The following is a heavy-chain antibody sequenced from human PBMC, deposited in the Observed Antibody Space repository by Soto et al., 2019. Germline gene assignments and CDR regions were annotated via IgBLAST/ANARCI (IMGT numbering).Heavy chain of an antibody. Sequence: PGGSLRLPCTASGFNFSSYSMSWVRQAPGKGLEWVAAISASGDGTYHADSVKGRFTISRDNSKSTLYLQMNSLRAEDMDIYYCAEAVTPVTTYFDYWGQGALVTVSS. CDR2: ISASGDGT. V-gene: IGHV3-23*01. D-gene: IGHD4-17*01. J-gene: IGHJ4*02. CDR3: AEAVTPVTTYFDY. CDR1: GFNFSSYS.